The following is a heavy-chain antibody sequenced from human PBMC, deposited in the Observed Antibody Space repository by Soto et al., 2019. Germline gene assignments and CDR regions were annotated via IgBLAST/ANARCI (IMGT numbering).Heavy chain of an antibody. CDR2: IIPILGIA. V-gene: IGHV1-69*04. Sequence: SVKVSCKASGGTFSSYTISWVRQAPGQGLEWMGRIIPILGIANYAQKFQGRVTITADKSTSTAYMELSSLRSEDTAVYYCARDRPLGELSFNWFDPWGQGTLVTVS. J-gene: IGHJ5*02. CDR1: GGTFSSYT. CDR3: ARDRPLGELSFNWFDP. D-gene: IGHD3-16*02.